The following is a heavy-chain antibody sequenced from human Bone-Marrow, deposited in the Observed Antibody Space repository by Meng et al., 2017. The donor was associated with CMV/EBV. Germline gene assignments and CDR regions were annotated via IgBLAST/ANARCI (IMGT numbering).Heavy chain of an antibody. V-gene: IGHV3-21*01. CDR3: ARVYMSTSYSSSSDAFDI. J-gene: IGHJ3*02. Sequence: GESLKISCASSGFTFSSYSMNWVRQAPGKGLEWVSFISSSSSYIYYADSVKGRFTISRDNAKNTLFLQMISLRAEDTAVYYCARVYMSTSYSSSSDAFDIWGQGTMVTVSS. CDR1: GFTFSSYS. CDR2: ISSSSSYI. D-gene: IGHD6-6*01.